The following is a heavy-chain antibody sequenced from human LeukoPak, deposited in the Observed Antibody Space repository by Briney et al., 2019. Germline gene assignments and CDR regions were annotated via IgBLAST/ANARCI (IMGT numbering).Heavy chain of an antibody. Sequence: SETLSLTCTVSGGSISSGTYYWSWIRQPAGKGLEWIGRIRISGSTNYNPSLKSRVTISVDTSKNQFSLKLSSVTAADTAVYYCARDLRGSSGFYYGDWGQGTLVTVSS. D-gene: IGHD3-22*01. J-gene: IGHJ4*02. CDR2: IRISGST. CDR3: ARDLRGSSGFYYGD. CDR1: GGSISSGTYY. V-gene: IGHV4-61*02.